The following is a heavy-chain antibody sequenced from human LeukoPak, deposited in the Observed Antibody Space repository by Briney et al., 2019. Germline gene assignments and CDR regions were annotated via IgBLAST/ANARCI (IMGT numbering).Heavy chain of an antibody. CDR2: IYHSGST. Sequence: PSGTLSLTCAVSGGSISSSNGWSWVRQPPGKGLEWIGEIYHSGSTNYNPSLKSRVTISVDKSKNQFSLKLSSVTAADTAVYYCARIVSTRHCYFDLWGRGTLVTVSS. CDR1: GGSISSSNG. CDR3: ARIVSTRHCYFDL. D-gene: IGHD6-6*01. V-gene: IGHV4-4*02. J-gene: IGHJ2*01.